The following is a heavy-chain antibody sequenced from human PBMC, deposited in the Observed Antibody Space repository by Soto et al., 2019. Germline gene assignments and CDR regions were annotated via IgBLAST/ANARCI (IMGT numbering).Heavy chain of an antibody. Sequence: GGSLRLSCAASGFTLSNYGMHWVRHAPGKGLEWVAFMSYNGNDKYYSDSVKGRFTISRDISKNTLYLQMNSLRVEDSAVYYCARRVGAITYYFDDWGQGTLVTVSS. V-gene: IGHV3-30*03. CDR1: GFTLSNYG. CDR2: MSYNGNDK. CDR3: ARRVGAITYYFDD. D-gene: IGHD1-26*01. J-gene: IGHJ4*02.